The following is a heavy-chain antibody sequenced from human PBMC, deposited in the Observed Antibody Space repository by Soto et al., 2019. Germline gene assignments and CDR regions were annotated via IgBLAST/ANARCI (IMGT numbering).Heavy chain of an antibody. Sequence: SETLSLTCTASGGSISSGGYYWSWIRQHPGKGLEWIGYIYYSGSTYYNPSLKSRVTISVDTSKNQFSLKLSSVTAADTAVYYCARFGYSTNIGTDYWGQGTLVTVSS. V-gene: IGHV4-31*03. D-gene: IGHD3-22*01. CDR3: ARFGYSTNIGTDY. J-gene: IGHJ4*02. CDR2: IYYSGST. CDR1: GGSISSGGYY.